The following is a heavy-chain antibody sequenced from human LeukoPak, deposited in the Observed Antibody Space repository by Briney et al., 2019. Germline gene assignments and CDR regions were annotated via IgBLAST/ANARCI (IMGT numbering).Heavy chain of an antibody. CDR1: GGSISSYY. CDR3: TRVLWFGDRGHLDY. CDR2: IYYSGST. J-gene: IGHJ4*02. Sequence: SETLSLTCTVSGGSISSYYWSWIRQPPGKGLEWIGYIYYSGSTNYNPSLKSRVTISVDTSKNQFSLKLSSVTAADTAVYYCTRVLWFGDRGHLDYWGQGTLVTVSS. V-gene: IGHV4-59*01. D-gene: IGHD3-10*01.